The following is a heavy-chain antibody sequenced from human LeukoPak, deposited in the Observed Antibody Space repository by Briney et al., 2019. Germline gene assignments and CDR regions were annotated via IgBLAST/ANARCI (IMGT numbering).Heavy chain of an antibody. V-gene: IGHV4-4*07. CDR3: ARRVSNLYSGLGLDS. Sequence: SETLSLTCTVSGGSISSYYWSWIRQPAGKGLEWIGRIYTSGSTNYNLSLKSRVTMSVDTSKNQISLKLSSVTAADTGVYYCARRVSNLYSGLGLDSWGQGTLVIVSS. D-gene: IGHD5-12*01. CDR2: IYTSGST. CDR1: GGSISSYY. J-gene: IGHJ4*02.